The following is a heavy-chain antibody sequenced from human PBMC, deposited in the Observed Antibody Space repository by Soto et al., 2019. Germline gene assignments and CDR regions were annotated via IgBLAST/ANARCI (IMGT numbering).Heavy chain of an antibody. V-gene: IGHV1-18*01. CDR2: INTGSGYT. CDR1: GYTFSNYA. J-gene: IGHJ4*02. D-gene: IGHD2-8*02. Sequence: QVHLVQSGAEVKKPGSSVRVSCKTSGYTFSNYAISWVRQAPGQGLEWMGGINTGSGYTNYAHDRVTMTKVASTYTAYLEVTSLRSDDTAIYYCARDRVYTGGSDADYWGQGTLVTVSS. CDR3: ARDRVYTGGSDADY.